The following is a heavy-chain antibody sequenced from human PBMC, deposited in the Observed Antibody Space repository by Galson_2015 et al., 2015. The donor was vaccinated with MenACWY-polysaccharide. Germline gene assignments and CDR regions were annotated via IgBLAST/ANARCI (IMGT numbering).Heavy chain of an antibody. J-gene: IGHJ5*02. V-gene: IGHV3-23*01. CDR2: ISGSGIDI. Sequence: SLRLSCAASGFTFSAYWMSWVRQAPGKGLEWVGVISGSGIDIRYADSVKGRFTISRDTSKSTLYLQMDNVRAEDTAVYYCARGQKTLGPWGQGTLVTVSS. CDR3: ARGQKTLGP. CDR1: GFTFSAYW.